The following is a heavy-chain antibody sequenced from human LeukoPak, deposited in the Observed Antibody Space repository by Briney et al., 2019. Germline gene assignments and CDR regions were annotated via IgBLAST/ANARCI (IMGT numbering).Heavy chain of an antibody. CDR3: ARPRADYDSSGYHTGEVFDY. V-gene: IGHV4-39*01. J-gene: IGHJ4*02. CDR1: GGSISSSSYY. CDR2: IYYSGST. D-gene: IGHD3-22*01. Sequence: SETESLTWTVSGGSISSSSYYLGWIRQPRGKGLEWIGSIYYSGSTYYNPSLKIRVPISVDTSQNQFSLKLTSVPAPVPAVYCCARPRADYDSSGYHTGEVFDYWGQGTLVTVSS.